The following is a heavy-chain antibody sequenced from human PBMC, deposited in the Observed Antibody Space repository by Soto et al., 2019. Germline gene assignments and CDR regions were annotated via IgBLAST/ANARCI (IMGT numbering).Heavy chain of an antibody. CDR1: GFTFSSYS. Sequence: PGGSLRLSCAASGFTFSSYSMNWVRQAPGKGLEWVSYIISISITIYYADSVKGRFTISRDNAKNSLYLQMNSLRAEDTAVYYCAREADILNWFDPWGQGTLVTVSS. CDR3: AREADILNWFDP. D-gene: IGHD3-9*01. V-gene: IGHV3-48*01. J-gene: IGHJ5*02. CDR2: IISISITI.